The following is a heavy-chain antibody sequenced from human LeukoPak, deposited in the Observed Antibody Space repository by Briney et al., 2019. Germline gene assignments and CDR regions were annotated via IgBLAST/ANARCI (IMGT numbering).Heavy chain of an antibody. D-gene: IGHD6-19*01. Sequence: GGSLRLSCAASGFTFSSYAMSWVRQAPGKGLEWVSALIGSVGTTYYADSVKGRFTISRDSSKNTLYLQMNSLRAEDTAIYYCAKSSSSGWSYYSYGMDVWGQGTTVTVSS. CDR1: GFTFSSYA. J-gene: IGHJ6*02. V-gene: IGHV3-23*01. CDR2: LIGSVGTT. CDR3: AKSSSSGWSYYSYGMDV.